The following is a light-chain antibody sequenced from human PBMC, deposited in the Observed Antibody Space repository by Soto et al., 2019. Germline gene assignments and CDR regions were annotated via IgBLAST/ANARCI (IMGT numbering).Light chain of an antibody. CDR1: QSVSTS. V-gene: IGKV3-11*01. Sequence: EFGYPQSPFNLVVCSEEKTVLSFRASQSVSTSLAWYQNKPGQAPRLFIYDASKRAPGIPARFSGSGSGTDFTLTISSLEPDDFAVYYCQVRDVWTSFGQGTKVDIK. CDR3: QVRDVWTS. CDR2: DAS. J-gene: IGKJ1*01.